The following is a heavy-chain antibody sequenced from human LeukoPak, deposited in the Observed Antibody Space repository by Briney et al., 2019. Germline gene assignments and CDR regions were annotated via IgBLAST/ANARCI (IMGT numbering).Heavy chain of an antibody. J-gene: IGHJ4*02. Sequence: GSLRLSCAVSGFTFSNGWMNWVRQAPGKGLEWIGSIYHSGSTYYNPSLKSRVTISVDTSKNQFSLKLSSVTAADTAVYYCARDNIVVVAATKAYYFDYWGQGTLVTVSS. CDR3: ARDNIVVVAATKAYYFDY. V-gene: IGHV4-38-2*02. CDR1: GFTFSNGW. D-gene: IGHD2-15*01. CDR2: IYHSGST.